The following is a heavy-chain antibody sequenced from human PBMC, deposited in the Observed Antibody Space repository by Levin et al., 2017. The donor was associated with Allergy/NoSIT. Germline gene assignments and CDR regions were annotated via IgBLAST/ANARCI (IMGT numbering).Heavy chain of an antibody. CDR1: GYTFTSYD. V-gene: IGHV1-8*01. D-gene: IGHD2-15*01. CDR2: MNPNSGNT. J-gene: IGHJ3*02. CDR3: ARDLEYCSGGSCYSFAFDI. Sequence: ASVKVSCKASGYTFTSYDINWVRQATGQGLEWMGWMNPNSGNTGYAQKFQGRVTMTRNTSISTAYMELSSLRSEDTAVYYCARDLEYCSGGSCYSFAFDIWGQGTMVTVSS.